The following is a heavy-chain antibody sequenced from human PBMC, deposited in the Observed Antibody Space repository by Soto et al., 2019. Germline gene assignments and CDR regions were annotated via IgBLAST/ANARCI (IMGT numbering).Heavy chain of an antibody. D-gene: IGHD3-3*01. J-gene: IGHJ5*02. CDR3: ARVAGFFEWNGYFDP. Sequence: SETLSLTCSVAGGSIVNNYWTWIRQSPGKGLEWFGHIHHTGATKYNPSLKSRFTMSIDTSKNEFSLKLDSVTAADTAIYYCARVAGFFEWNGYFDPWGRGTLVTVSS. CDR1: GGSIVNNY. V-gene: IGHV4-59*01. CDR2: IHHTGAT.